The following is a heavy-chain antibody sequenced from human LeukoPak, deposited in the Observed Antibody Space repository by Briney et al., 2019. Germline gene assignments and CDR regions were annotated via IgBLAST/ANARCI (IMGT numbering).Heavy chain of an antibody. J-gene: IGHJ4*02. V-gene: IGHV3-21*04. CDR2: ISSSSSYI. CDR1: GFTFSSYS. CDR3: ARDQGYSSSLYRNVFDY. D-gene: IGHD6-13*01. Sequence: GGSLRLSCAASGFTFSSYSMNWVRQAPGKGLEWVSSISSSSSYIYYADSVKGRFTISRDNAKNSLYLQMNSLRAEDTAVYYCARDQGYSSSLYRNVFDYWGQGTLVTVSS.